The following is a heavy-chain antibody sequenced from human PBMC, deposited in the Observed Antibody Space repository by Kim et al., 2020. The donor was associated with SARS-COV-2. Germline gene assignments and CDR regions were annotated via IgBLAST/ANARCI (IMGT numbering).Heavy chain of an antibody. V-gene: IGHV3-21*01. CDR2: VISGSSYI. J-gene: IGHJ4*02. D-gene: IGHD2-21*02. Sequence: GGSLRLSCAASGFTFSSYRMNWVRQAPGKGLEWVSSVISGSSYIHYADSLKGRFTISRDNAKNSLFLQMNRLRVEDTAVYYCAREAMGDHDSAPFDYWGQGTLVTVSS. CDR1: GFTFSSYR. CDR3: AREAMGDHDSAPFDY.